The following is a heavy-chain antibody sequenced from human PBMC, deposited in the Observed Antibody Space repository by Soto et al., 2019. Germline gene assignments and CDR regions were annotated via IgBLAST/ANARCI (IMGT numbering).Heavy chain of an antibody. CDR3: ARRLAVAGHFQH. V-gene: IGHV4-59*01. CDR2: IYYRGST. D-gene: IGHD6-19*01. CDR1: GGSISSYY. J-gene: IGHJ1*01. Sequence: QVQLQESGPGLVKPSETLSLTCTVSGGSISSYYWSWIRQPPGKGLEWIGYIYYRGSTNYNPSLKSRVTISVDPAKNQFSLQLSSVTAADTAVYYCARRLAVAGHFQHWGQGTLVNVSS.